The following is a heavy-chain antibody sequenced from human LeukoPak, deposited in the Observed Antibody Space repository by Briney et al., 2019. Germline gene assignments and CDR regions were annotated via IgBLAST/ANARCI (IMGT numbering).Heavy chain of an antibody. D-gene: IGHD2-2*01. CDR3: ASIRDCSSTSCLYYYYYGMDV. CDR1: GFTVSSNY. V-gene: IGHV3-53*05. Sequence: SGGSLRLSCAASGFTVSSNYMSWVRQAPGKGLEWVSVIYSGGSTYYADSVKGRFTISRDNSKNTLYLQMNSLRSEDTAVYYCASIRDCSSTSCLYYYYYGMDVWGQGTTVTVSS. CDR2: IYSGGST. J-gene: IGHJ6*02.